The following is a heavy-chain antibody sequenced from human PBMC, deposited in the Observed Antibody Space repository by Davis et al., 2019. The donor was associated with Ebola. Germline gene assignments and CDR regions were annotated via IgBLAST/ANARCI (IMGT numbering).Heavy chain of an antibody. CDR3: ARLKYTSGWSMRY. CDR1: GYSFTSYW. CDR2: IYPGDSDT. D-gene: IGHD6-19*01. Sequence: KVSCKGSGYSFTSYWIGWVRQMPGKGLEWMGIIYPGDSDTRYSPSFQGQVTISADKSINTAYLQWSSLKASDTALYYCARLKYTSGWSMRYWGQGTLVTVSS. V-gene: IGHV5-51*01. J-gene: IGHJ4*02.